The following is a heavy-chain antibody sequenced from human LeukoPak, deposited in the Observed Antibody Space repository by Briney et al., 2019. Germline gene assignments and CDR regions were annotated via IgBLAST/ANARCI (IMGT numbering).Heavy chain of an antibody. CDR2: INSDGSST. CDR3: ARSRDFDY. V-gene: IGHV3-74*01. CDR1: GFTFSVYW. Sequence: GGSLRLSCAASGFTFSVYWMHWVRQAPGRGLVWVSLINSDGSSTRYADSVKGRFTISRDNAKNTLYLQMNSLRAEDTAVYYCARSRDFDYWGQGTLVTVSS. J-gene: IGHJ4*02.